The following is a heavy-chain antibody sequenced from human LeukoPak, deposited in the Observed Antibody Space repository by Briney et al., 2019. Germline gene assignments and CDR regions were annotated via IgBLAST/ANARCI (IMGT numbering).Heavy chain of an antibody. Sequence: PSETLSLTCTVSGGSISSSSYYWGWIRQPPGKGLEWIGSIYYSGSTYYNPSLKSRVTISVDTSKNQFSLKLSSVTAADTAVYYCARRYLYYYYMDVWGKGTTVTISS. D-gene: IGHD5-18*01. CDR1: GGSISSSSYY. V-gene: IGHV4-39*01. J-gene: IGHJ6*03. CDR2: IYYSGST. CDR3: ARRYLYYYYMDV.